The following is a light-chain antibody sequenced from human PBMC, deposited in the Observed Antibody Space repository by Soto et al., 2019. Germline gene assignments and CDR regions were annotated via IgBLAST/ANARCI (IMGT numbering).Light chain of an antibody. CDR3: SSYTSSTVYI. J-gene: IGLJ1*01. CDR1: SSDVGGYSY. V-gene: IGLV2-14*03. Sequence: QSALTQPASVSWSPGQSITISSTGTSSDVGGYSYVSWYQQHPGDAPKLMIYHVTNRPSGVSDRFSGSKSGNTASLTISGLQAEDEADYYCSSYTSSTVYIFGTGTKVTVL. CDR2: HVT.